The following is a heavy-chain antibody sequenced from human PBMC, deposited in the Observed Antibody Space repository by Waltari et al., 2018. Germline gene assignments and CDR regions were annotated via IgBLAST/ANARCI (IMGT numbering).Heavy chain of an antibody. J-gene: IGHJ5*02. CDR1: GDSISSWASQ. CDR3: AKDFSSVLGGWFDP. CDR2: LHHDGRN. D-gene: IGHD3-22*01. Sequence: QVRLQESGPGLVEPSQTLSLTCSVSGDSISSWASQWAWLRQRPGEGLEWIGNLHHDGRNSYNPSLKTRVSISEDRSKNHFSLRLASVTAADTALYFCAKDFSSVLGGWFDPWGQGTLVTVSS. V-gene: IGHV4-30-2*01.